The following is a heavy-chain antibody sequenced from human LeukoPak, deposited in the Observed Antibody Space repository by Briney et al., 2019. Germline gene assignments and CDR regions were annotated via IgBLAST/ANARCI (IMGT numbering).Heavy chain of an antibody. CDR3: ARIAMVRGVDY. CDR1: GFTFSNFA. D-gene: IGHD3-10*01. CDR2: VSGSGDTT. Sequence: GGSLRLSCAASGFTFSNFAMTWVRQAPGKGLEGVSGVSGSGDTTYYADSVRGRFTISRENSKNILYLQMNSLRAGDTAVYYCARIAMVRGVDYWGQGTLVTVSS. V-gene: IGHV3-23*01. J-gene: IGHJ4*02.